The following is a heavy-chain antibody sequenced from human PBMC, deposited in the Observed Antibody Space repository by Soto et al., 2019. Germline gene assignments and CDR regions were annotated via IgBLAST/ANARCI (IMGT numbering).Heavy chain of an antibody. CDR3: ARDRGLRLGESSYYYYGMDV. CDR2: IYYSGST. J-gene: IGHJ6*02. Sequence: QVQLQESGPGLVKPSQTLSLTCTVSGGSISSGGYYWSWIRQHPGKGLEWIGYIYYSGSTYYNPSLKSRVTISVDTSKNQFPLKLSSVTAADTAVYYCARDRGLRLGESSYYYYGMDVWGQGTTVTVSS. V-gene: IGHV4-31*03. CDR1: GGSISSGGYY. D-gene: IGHD3-16*01.